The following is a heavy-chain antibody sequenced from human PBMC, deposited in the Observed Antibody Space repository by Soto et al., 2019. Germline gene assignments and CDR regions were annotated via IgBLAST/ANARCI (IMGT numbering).Heavy chain of an antibody. CDR3: ARGREIQLWQHLDS. J-gene: IGHJ4*02. V-gene: IGHV3-30-3*01. Sequence: QVQLVESGGGVVQPGRSLRLSCAGSTFSFHNYAMHWVRQAPGKGLEWVTVISYDGSDEYYADSVKGRFTISRDNSKKTLYLQMNSLTTEDTAVYYCARGREIQLWQHLDSWGQGTLVTVSS. D-gene: IGHD5-18*01. CDR2: ISYDGSDE. CDR1: TFSFHNYA.